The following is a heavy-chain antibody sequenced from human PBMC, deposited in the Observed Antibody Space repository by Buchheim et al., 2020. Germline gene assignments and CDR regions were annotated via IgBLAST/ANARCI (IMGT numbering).Heavy chain of an antibody. Sequence: QVQLVQSGAEVKKPGSSVKVSCKASGGTFSSYGISWMRQAPGQGLEWMGGIIPIFGTANYAQKFQGRVTINADESTSTAYVELSSLRSEDTAVYYCARENQLLYSATREDYYYGMDAWGQGTT. CDR3: ARENQLLYSATREDYYYGMDA. D-gene: IGHD2-2*02. CDR1: GGTFSSYG. J-gene: IGHJ6*02. CDR2: IIPIFGTA. V-gene: IGHV1-69*01.